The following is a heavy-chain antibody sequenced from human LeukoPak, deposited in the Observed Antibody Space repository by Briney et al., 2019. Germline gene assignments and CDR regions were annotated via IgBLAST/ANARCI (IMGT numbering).Heavy chain of an antibody. V-gene: IGHV4-34*01. CDR2: INHSVST. D-gene: IGHD3-22*01. J-gene: IGHJ4*02. CDR3: YSGLPARTYYYDSSGYYHRYYFDY. CDR1: GGSFSGYY. Sequence: RASQTLSLTCAVYGGSFSGYYWSGIRQPPGKGLEWFGEINHSVSTNYNPSLKSRVTISVDTSKSQFSLKLSSVTAADTAVYYCYSGLPARTYYYDSSGYYHRYYFDYWGQGTLVTVSS.